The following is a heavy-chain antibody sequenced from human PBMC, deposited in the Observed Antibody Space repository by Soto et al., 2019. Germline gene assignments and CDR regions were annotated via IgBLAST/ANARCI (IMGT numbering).Heavy chain of an antibody. V-gene: IGHV4-34*01. D-gene: IGHD6-13*01. CDR1: GVSFSGYY. J-gene: IGHJ4*02. CDR3: ARSYRSSLLDY. Sequence: PXETLSLTCTVYGVSFSGYYWSWIRQPPGKGLEWIGEINHSGSTNYNPSLKSRVTISVDTSKNQFSLKLSSVTAADTAVYYCARSYRSSLLDYWGQGTLVTVSS. CDR2: INHSGST.